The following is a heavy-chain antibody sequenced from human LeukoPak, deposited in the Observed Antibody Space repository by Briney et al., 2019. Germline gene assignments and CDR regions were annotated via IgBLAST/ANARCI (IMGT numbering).Heavy chain of an antibody. Sequence: PSETLSLTCNVSGGSISSRSYYWGWIRQPPGKGLEWIGSIYYSGSPHYNPSLKSRVTISVDTSKNQFSLKLSSVTAADTAVYYCARGPRRGSSGYYYGLSRDAFDIWGQGTMVTVSS. J-gene: IGHJ3*02. CDR2: IYYSGSP. CDR1: GGSISSRSYY. D-gene: IGHD3-22*01. V-gene: IGHV4-39*07. CDR3: ARGPRRGSSGYYYGLSRDAFDI.